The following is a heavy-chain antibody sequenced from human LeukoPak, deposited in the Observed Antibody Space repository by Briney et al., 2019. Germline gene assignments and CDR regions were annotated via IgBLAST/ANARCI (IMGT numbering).Heavy chain of an antibody. CDR2: TNNRGDST. Sequence: GGSLRLSCAASGFTFSSYAMTWVRQAPGKGLEWVSATNNRGDSTYYADSVKGRFTISRDNSKNTLYLQMNSLRAEDTAVYYCARVYWSGYYYAFDIWGQGTMVTVSS. J-gene: IGHJ3*02. D-gene: IGHD3-3*01. CDR1: GFTFSSYA. V-gene: IGHV3-23*01. CDR3: ARVYWSGYYYAFDI.